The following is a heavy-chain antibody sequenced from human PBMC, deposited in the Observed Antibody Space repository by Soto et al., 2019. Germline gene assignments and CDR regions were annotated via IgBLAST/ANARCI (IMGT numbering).Heavy chain of an antibody. D-gene: IGHD3-22*01. CDR3: ARVPKDYYDSSGYYSSYYSYCMDV. J-gene: IGHJ6*02. V-gene: IGHV1-69*02. CDR1: GGTFSSYT. CDR2: IIPILGIA. Sequence: QVQLVQSGAEVKKPGSSVKVSCKASGGTFSSYTISWVRQAPGQGLEWMGRIIPILGIANYAQKFQGRVTITSDKSTSKAYMELSSLRSDDTAVYYCARVPKDYYDSSGYYSSYYSYCMDVWGQGPTVTVSS.